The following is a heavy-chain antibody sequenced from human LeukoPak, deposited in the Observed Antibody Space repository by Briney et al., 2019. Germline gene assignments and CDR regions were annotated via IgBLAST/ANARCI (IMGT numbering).Heavy chain of an antibody. CDR1: GFSFSNYW. J-gene: IGHJ4*02. CDR2: IKQDESEK. D-gene: IGHD1-26*01. V-gene: IGHV3-7*03. Sequence: GGFLRLSCTASGFSFSNYWMSWVRQAPGKGLEWVASIKQDESEKYYVDSVKGRFTTSRDNAKSSLYLQMNALRGEDTAVYYCARLVGDVTTWDCWGQGTLVTVSS. CDR3: ARLVGDVTTWDC.